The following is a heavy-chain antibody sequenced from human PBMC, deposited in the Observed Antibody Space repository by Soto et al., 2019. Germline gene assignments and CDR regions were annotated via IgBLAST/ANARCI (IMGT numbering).Heavy chain of an antibody. V-gene: IGHV4-4*07. CDR3: AREGGYFDSSGSGVYHYHGVDV. Sequence: SETLSLTCTVSGGSISTYFWGWIRQPAGGGLEWIGRIYTTGGTNYNPSLKSRVTMSLDTSRNQFSLKLSSVTAADTAVYYCAREGGYFDSSGSGVYHYHGVDVWGQGTTVTVSS. CDR2: IYTTGGT. J-gene: IGHJ6*02. CDR1: GGSISTYF. D-gene: IGHD3-22*01.